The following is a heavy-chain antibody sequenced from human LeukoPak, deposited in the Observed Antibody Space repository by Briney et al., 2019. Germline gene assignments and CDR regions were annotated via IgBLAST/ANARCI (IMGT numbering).Heavy chain of an antibody. D-gene: IGHD1/OR15-1a*01. CDR1: GGSISSSSYY. Sequence: PSETLSHTCTVSGGSISSSSYYWGWIRHPPGKGLEWIGSIYYSGRTYYNPSLKSRVTISVDTSKNQFSLKLSSVTAEDTAVYYCATDEQWGQGTLVTVSS. CDR2: IYYSGRT. V-gene: IGHV4-39*01. CDR3: ATDEQ. J-gene: IGHJ4*02.